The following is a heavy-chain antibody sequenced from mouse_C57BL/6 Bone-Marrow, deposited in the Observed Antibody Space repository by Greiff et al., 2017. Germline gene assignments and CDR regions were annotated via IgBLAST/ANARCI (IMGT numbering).Heavy chain of an antibody. CDR3: ARLYYSNYDY. V-gene: IGHV1-81*01. D-gene: IGHD2-5*01. CDR2: IYPRSGNT. J-gene: IGHJ2*01. CDR1: GYTFTSYG. Sequence: VQLQESGAELARPGASVKLSCKASGYTFTSYGISWVKQRTGQGLEWIGLIYPRSGNTYYNEKFKGKATLTADKSSSTAYMELRSLTSEDSAVYFCARLYYSNYDYWGQGTTLTVSS.